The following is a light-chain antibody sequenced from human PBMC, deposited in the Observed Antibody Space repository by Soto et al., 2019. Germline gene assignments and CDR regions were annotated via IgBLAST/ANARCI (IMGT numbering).Light chain of an antibody. CDR3: SSYASSGTLYV. CDR1: SSDVGAHNY. J-gene: IGLJ1*01. Sequence: QSVLTQPPSASGSPGQSLTFSCTGTSSDVGAHNYVSWYQQNPGKAPKLMLYDVNKRPSGVPDRFSGSKSGNTASLTVSGLQAEDEADYYCSSYASSGTLYVFGTGTKLTVL. V-gene: IGLV2-8*01. CDR2: DVN.